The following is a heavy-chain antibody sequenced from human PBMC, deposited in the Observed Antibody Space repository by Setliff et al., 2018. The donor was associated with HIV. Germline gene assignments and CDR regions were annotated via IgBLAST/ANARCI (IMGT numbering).Heavy chain of an antibody. CDR1: GASISSSNSY. J-gene: IGHJ6*03. CDR3: ARHRDPPCTSWIFYYYYMDL. D-gene: IGHD6-13*01. Sequence: SETLSLTCTVYGASISSSNSYWAWIRQPPGKRLEWLASIYNSGSSSYNPSLSSRLTVSVDTSKNQVSLRLNSVTAADTGVYYCARHRDPPCTSWIFYYYYMDLWGAGTTVTVSS. CDR2: IYNSGSS. V-gene: IGHV4-39*01.